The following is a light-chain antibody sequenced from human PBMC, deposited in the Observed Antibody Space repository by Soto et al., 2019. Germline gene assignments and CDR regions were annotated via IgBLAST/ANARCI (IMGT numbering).Light chain of an antibody. V-gene: IGKV3-15*01. CDR3: QQYNKWPPYT. J-gene: IGKJ2*01. CDR2: GAS. Sequence: EIVMTQSPATLSVSPGERATLSCRASQMVSSNLTWYQQKPGQAPRLLIYGASTRATGIPARFSGSGSGTEFTLTISSLQSEDFAVYYCQQYNKWPPYTFGQGTKLEIK. CDR1: QMVSSN.